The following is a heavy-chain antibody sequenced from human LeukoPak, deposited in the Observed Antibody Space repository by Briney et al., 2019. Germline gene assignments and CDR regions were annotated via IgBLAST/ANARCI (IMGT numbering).Heavy chain of an antibody. Sequence: KSSETLSLTCTVSGGSISTDYWSWIRQPAGKGLEWIGRIYTSGSTNYNPSLKSRVTMSVDTSKNQFSLRLNSVTAADTAVYYCAREEGDYYGSGSYLGYWGQGTLVTVSS. J-gene: IGHJ4*02. CDR1: GGSISTDY. D-gene: IGHD3-10*01. CDR2: IYTSGST. CDR3: AREEGDYYGSGSYLGY. V-gene: IGHV4-4*07.